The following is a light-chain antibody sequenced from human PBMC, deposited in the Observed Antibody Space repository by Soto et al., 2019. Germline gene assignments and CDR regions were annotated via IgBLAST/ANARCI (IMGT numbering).Light chain of an antibody. CDR2: GAS. CDR3: QQYGNSPFT. J-gene: IGKJ3*01. V-gene: IGKV3-20*01. Sequence: EVVLTQSPGTLSLSPGERATLSCRASQSVHFNYLAWYQQKPGQAPRLLIYGASSRAAGIPDRFSGSGSGTDFTLTISRLEPEDFAVYYCQQYGNSPFTFGPGTKVDIK. CDR1: QSVHFNY.